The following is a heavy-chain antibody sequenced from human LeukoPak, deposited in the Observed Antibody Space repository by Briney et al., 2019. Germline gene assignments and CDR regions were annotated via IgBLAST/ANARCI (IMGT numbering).Heavy chain of an antibody. Sequence: SETLSLTCAVYGGSFSGYYWSWLRQPPGKGLEWIGEINHSGSTNYNPSLKSRVTISVDTSKNQFSLKLSSVTAADTAVYYCARGPKPAYISSWAPLDYWGQGTLVTVSS. CDR1: GGSFSGYY. CDR2: INHSGST. J-gene: IGHJ4*02. D-gene: IGHD6-13*01. V-gene: IGHV4-34*01. CDR3: ARGPKPAYISSWAPLDY.